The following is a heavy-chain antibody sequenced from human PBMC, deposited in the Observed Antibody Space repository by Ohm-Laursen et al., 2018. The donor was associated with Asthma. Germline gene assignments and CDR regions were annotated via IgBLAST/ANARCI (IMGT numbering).Heavy chain of an antibody. Sequence: ASVKVSCKDSGYSVTSYAFSWVRQAPGQRPEWMGWIYIGNTNYAPNFRDRITMTTDTSTNTAYMELRSLTSDDTAVYYCVRDVVDRFDYWGQGSLVIVSS. J-gene: IGHJ4*02. CDR1: GYSVTSYA. CDR2: IYIGNT. D-gene: IGHD2-21*01. CDR3: VRDVVDRFDY. V-gene: IGHV1-18*04.